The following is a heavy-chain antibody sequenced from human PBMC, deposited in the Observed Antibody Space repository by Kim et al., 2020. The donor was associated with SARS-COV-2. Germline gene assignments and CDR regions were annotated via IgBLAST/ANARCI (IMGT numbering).Heavy chain of an antibody. D-gene: IGHD5-12*01. J-gene: IGHJ4*02. Sequence: YHPPLKSRVTISVDTSKNPFSLKLSSVTAAATAVYYCARHLPLPPGLFDYWGQGTLVTVSS. CDR3: ARHLPLPPGLFDY. V-gene: IGHV4-59*08.